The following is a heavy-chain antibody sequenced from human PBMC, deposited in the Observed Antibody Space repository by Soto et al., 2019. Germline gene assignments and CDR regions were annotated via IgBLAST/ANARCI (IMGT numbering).Heavy chain of an antibody. CDR1: GGSFSGYY. J-gene: IGHJ4*02. D-gene: IGHD2-8*02. V-gene: IGHV4-34*01. Sequence: QVQLQQWGAGLLKPSETLSLTCAVYGGSFSGYYWTWIRQPPGTGLGWIGEINHSGSTNYNPSLMSRVTISVDTSKNQCSLKLTSVTAADSAVYYCARDKITGLFDYWGQGTLVTVSS. CDR2: INHSGST. CDR3: ARDKITGLFDY.